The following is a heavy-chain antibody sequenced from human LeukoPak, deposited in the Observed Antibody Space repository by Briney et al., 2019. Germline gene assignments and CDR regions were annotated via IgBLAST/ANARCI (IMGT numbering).Heavy chain of an antibody. CDR3: TRLTGTTGFDY. J-gene: IGHJ4*02. Sequence: GGSLRLFCAASGFPFSSYWMSWVRQAPGKGLEWVANIKQDGSDKYYVDSVKGRFTISRDNAKNSLYLQLSSLRADDTAVYYCTRLTGTTGFDYWGQGTLVTVSS. CDR1: GFPFSSYW. D-gene: IGHD1-1*01. CDR2: IKQDGSDK. V-gene: IGHV3-7*01.